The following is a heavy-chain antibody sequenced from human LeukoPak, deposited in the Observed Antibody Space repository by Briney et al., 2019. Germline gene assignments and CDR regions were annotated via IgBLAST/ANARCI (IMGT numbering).Heavy chain of an antibody. J-gene: IGHJ6*04. V-gene: IGHV4-61*02. CDR2: INTSGST. CDR1: GGSISSGSYY. Sequence: PPQTLSLTCTVSGGSISSGSYYWSWIRPPAGKGLEWIGRINTSGSTNYNPSLKSRVTISVDTSKNQFSLKLSSVTAADTAVYYCARRSSTSLKLHKNYYGMDVWGKGTTVTVSS. D-gene: IGHD2-2*01. CDR3: ARRSSTSLKLHKNYYGMDV.